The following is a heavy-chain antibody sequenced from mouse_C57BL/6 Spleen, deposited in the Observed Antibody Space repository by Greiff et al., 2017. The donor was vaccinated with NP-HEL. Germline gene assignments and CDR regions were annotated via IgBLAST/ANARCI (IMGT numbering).Heavy chain of an antibody. CDR3: TTGYYGRDYAMDY. Sequence: EVMLVESGAELVRPGASVKLSCTASGFNIKDDYMHWVKQRPEQGLEWIGWIDPENGDTEYASKFQGKATITADTSSNTAYLQLSSLTSEDTAVYYCTTGYYGRDYAMDYWGQGTSVTVSS. D-gene: IGHD1-1*01. CDR2: IDPENGDT. V-gene: IGHV14-4*01. CDR1: GFNIKDDY. J-gene: IGHJ4*01.